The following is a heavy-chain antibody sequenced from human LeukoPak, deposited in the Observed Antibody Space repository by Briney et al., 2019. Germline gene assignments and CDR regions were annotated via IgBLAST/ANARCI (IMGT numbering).Heavy chain of an antibody. D-gene: IGHD6-6*01. CDR3: AKGRWQLNYYGMDV. J-gene: IGHJ6*02. V-gene: IGHV3-9*01. Sequence: GRSLRLSCAASGFSFDDYAMPWVRQVPGKGLEWVSSIGWNSKNIHYADSVKGRFTISRDNAKNSLYLQMNSLRAEDTALYYCAKGRWQLNYYGMDVWGQGTTVTVSS. CDR1: GFSFDDYA. CDR2: IGWNSKNI.